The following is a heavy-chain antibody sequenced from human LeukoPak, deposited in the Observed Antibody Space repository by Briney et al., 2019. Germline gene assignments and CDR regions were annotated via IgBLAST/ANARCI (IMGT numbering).Heavy chain of an antibody. D-gene: IGHD1-26*01. CDR2: IIPIFGTA. V-gene: IGHV1-69*05. CDR1: GGTFSSYA. CDR3: ARIVGATYAFDI. J-gene: IGHJ3*02. Sequence: ASVKVSCKASGGTFSSYAISWVRQAPGQGLEWMGGIIPIFGTANYAQKFQGRVTMTRDTSTSTVYMELSSLRSEDTAVYYCARIVGATYAFDIWGQGTMVTVSS.